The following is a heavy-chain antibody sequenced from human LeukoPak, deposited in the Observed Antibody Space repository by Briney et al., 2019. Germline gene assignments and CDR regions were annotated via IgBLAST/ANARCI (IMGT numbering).Heavy chain of an antibody. D-gene: IGHD3-16*01. CDR3: ARGPSTYYDYIWGSSMDI. V-gene: IGHV3-11*01. CDR1: GFTFSDYY. Sequence: GSLRLSCAASGFTFSDYYMSWIRQAPGKGLEWVSYISSSGSTIYYADPVKGRFTISRDNAKNSLYLQMNSLRAGDTAVYYCARGPSTYYDYIWGSSMDIWGQGTMVTVSS. J-gene: IGHJ3*02. CDR2: ISSSGSTI.